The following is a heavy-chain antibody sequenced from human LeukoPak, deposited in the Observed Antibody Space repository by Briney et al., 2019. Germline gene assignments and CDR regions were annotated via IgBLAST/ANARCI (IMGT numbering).Heavy chain of an antibody. CDR2: IYTSGST. D-gene: IGHD2-21*01. J-gene: IGHJ4*02. CDR3: AREPLIENYPDYFDI. CDR1: GGSISNYY. Sequence: SETLSLTCTVSGGSISNYYWSWIRQPAGKGLEWIGRIYTSGSTNYNPSLKSRVTMSVDTSKNQFSLKLSSVTAADTAVYYCAREPLIENYPDYFDIWGQGILVTVSS. V-gene: IGHV4-4*07.